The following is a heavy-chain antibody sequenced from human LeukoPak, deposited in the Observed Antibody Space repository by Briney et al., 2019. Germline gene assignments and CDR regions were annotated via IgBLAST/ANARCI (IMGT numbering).Heavy chain of an antibody. J-gene: IGHJ3*02. CDR3: ARSVIAVAVNDAFDI. D-gene: IGHD6-19*01. V-gene: IGHV5-51*01. CDR1: GSIFTSYW. Sequence: GESLKISCKGSGSIFTSYWIGWVRQLPGKGLEWMGIIYPGDSDTRYSPSFQGQVTISADKSISTAYLQWSSLKASDTAMYYCARSVIAVAVNDAFDIWGQGTMVTVSS. CDR2: IYPGDSDT.